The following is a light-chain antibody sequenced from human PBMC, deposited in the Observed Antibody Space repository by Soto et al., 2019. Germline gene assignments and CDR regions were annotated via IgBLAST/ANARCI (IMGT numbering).Light chain of an antibody. CDR1: GSNIGAGYG. CDR2: GSD. J-gene: IGLJ1*01. Sequence: QSVLTQPPSVPGAPGQTVTISWTGSGSNIGAGYGVQWYQQLPGTAPRLLIYGSDDRPSGVPDRFSASVSGNSASLAITGLQTEDEAVYYCQSYDSNLSEVFGPGTKSPS. CDR3: QSYDSNLSEV. V-gene: IGLV1-40*01.